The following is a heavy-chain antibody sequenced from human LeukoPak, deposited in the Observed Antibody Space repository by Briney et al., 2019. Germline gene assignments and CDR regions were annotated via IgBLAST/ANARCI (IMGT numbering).Heavy chain of an antibody. V-gene: IGHV1-46*01. D-gene: IGHD3-22*01. CDR1: GYTFTSYY. Sequence: ASVKVSCKASGYTFTSYYMHWGRQAPGQGLEGVGINNPRGDSTSSAQTFQGRVTMTRDMSTSTVYMALSSLRTEDTAVYYCARGRHSYESSDYYYEGDAFDIWGQGTMVTVSS. CDR2: NNPRGDST. J-gene: IGHJ3*02. CDR3: ARGRHSYESSDYYYEGDAFDI.